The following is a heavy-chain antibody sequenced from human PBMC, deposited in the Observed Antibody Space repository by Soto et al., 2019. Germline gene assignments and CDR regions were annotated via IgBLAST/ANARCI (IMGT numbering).Heavy chain of an antibody. D-gene: IGHD5-12*01. J-gene: IGHJ5*02. V-gene: IGHV4-39*02. CDR3: AGGGFSAGDVSDGFDP. CDR2: IFYNGRT. CDR1: GGSISSPTYY. Sequence: QVPLQEPGPGLVKPSETLSLTCSVSGGSISSPTYYWGWVRRAPGGGPEWIVNIFYNGRTDYNPALQSWCTMSLDTAHNQFSLGFASVTAADTAVYHCAGGGFSAGDVSDGFDPWGHGTLVTVS.